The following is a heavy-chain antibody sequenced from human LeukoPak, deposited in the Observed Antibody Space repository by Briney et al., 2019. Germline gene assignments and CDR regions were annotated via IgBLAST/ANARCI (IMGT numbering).Heavy chain of an antibody. CDR2: IYSGGST. CDR1: GFTVSSNY. D-gene: IGHD6-13*01. CDR3: ARGGQQLLDYFDY. J-gene: IGHJ4*02. Sequence: PGGSLRLSCAASGFTVSSNYMSWVRQAPGKGLEWVSVIYSGGSTYYADSVKGRFTISRDNSKNTLYLQMNSLRAEDTAVYYCARGGQQLLDYFDYWGQGTLVTVSS. V-gene: IGHV3-53*05.